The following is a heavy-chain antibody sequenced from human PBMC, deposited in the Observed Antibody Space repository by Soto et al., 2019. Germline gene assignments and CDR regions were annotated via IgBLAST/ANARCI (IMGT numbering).Heavy chain of an antibody. V-gene: IGHV1-24*01. CDR1: GYTLTELS. CDR3: AREYSSSTGTNWFDP. J-gene: IGHJ5*02. CDR2: FDPEDGET. Sequence: QVQLVQSGAEVKKPGASVKVSCKVSGYTLTELSMHWVRQAPGKGLEWMGGFDPEDGETIYAQKFQGRVTITADESTSTAYMELSSLRSEDTAVYYCAREYSSSTGTNWFDPWGQGTLVTVSS. D-gene: IGHD6-6*01.